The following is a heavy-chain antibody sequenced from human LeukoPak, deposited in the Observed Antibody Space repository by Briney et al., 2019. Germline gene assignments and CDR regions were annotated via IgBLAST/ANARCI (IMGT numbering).Heavy chain of an antibody. CDR2: IIPIFGTA. CDR3: ARDRSPKNSYYDILTGYYSPEYFQH. J-gene: IGHJ1*01. V-gene: IGHV1-69*13. CDR1: GGTFSSYA. Sequence: SVKVSCKASGGTFSSYAISCVRQAPGQGLEWMGGIIPIFGTANYAQKFQGRVTITADESTSTAYMELSSLRSEDTAVYYCARDRSPKNSYYDILTGYYSPEYFQHWGQGTLVTVSS. D-gene: IGHD3-9*01.